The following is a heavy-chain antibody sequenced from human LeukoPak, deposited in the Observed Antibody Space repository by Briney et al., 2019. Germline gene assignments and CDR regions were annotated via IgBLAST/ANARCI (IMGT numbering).Heavy chain of an antibody. J-gene: IGHJ3*02. Sequence: SETLSLTCSVSGGSISSSSYYWGWIRQPPGKGLEWIGSFYYSETTYYNPSLKSRVTISVDTSKNQFSLKLNSVTAADTAVYFCARLPPMDTSDWSTGASDIWGQGTMVTVSS. CDR1: GGSISSSSYY. V-gene: IGHV4-39*07. CDR3: ARLPPMDTSDWSTGASDI. D-gene: IGHD6-19*01. CDR2: FYYSETT.